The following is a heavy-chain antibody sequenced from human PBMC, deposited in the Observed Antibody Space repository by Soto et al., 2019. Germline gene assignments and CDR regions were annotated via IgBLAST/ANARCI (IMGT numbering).Heavy chain of an antibody. V-gene: IGHV3-23*01. CDR1: GFTFSRYW. CDR3: AREQLLTTYYYYYGMDV. Sequence: GGSLTLSCATSGFTFSRYWIHWVRQAPGKGLEWVSAISGSGGATYYADSVKGRFTVSRDNSRNTVYLQMNSLRDEDTAVYYCAREQLLTTYYYYYGMDVWGQGTTVTVSS. CDR2: ISGSGGAT. D-gene: IGHD2-2*01. J-gene: IGHJ6*02.